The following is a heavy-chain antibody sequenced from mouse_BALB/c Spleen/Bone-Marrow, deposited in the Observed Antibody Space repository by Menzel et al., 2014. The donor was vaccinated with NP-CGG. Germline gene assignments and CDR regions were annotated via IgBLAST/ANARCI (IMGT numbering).Heavy chain of an antibody. CDR3: ARFGYYGSPYAMDY. J-gene: IGHJ4*01. V-gene: IGHV1-14*01. D-gene: IGHD1-1*01. CDR1: GYTFTSYV. CDR2: INPDNDGT. Sequence: VQLQQSGPEVVKPGAPVKMSCKASGYTFTSYVLHWVKQKPGQGLEWIGYINPDNDGTMYNEKFKGKATLTSDKSSRTAYMELSSLTSEDSTVYYCARFGYYGSPYAMDYWGQGTSVTVSS.